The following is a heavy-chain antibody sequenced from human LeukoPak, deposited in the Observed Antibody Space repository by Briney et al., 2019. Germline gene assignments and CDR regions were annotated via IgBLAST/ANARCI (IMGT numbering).Heavy chain of an antibody. D-gene: IGHD5-18*01. V-gene: IGHV3-30*18. Sequence: GRSLRLSCAASGFTFSSYGMHWVRQAPGKGLEWVAVISYDGSNKYYADSVKGRFTISRDNSKNTLYLQMNSLRAEDTAVYYCAKETDTAMVKMYYYYGMDVWGQGTTVTVSS. CDR3: AKETDTAMVKMYYYYGMDV. CDR2: ISYDGSNK. J-gene: IGHJ6*02. CDR1: GFTFSSYG.